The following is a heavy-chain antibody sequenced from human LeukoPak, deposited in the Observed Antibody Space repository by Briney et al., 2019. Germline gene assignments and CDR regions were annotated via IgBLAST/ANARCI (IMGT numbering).Heavy chain of an antibody. CDR3: ARRRAKSGSYIRWYFDL. CDR2: IYSSEST. Sequence: SETLSLTCTVSGGSISSYCWSCIRQPPGKGLEWIGYIYSSESTNYNPSLNSRVTISVDTSKNQFSLKLSSVTAADTAVYYCARRRAKSGSYIRWYFDLWGRGTLVTVSS. V-gene: IGHV4-59*08. J-gene: IGHJ2*01. D-gene: IGHD1-26*01. CDR1: GGSISSYC.